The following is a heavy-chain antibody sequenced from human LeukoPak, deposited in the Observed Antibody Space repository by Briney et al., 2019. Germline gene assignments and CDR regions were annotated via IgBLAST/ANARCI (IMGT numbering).Heavy chain of an antibody. Sequence: GGSLRLSCAASGFTFSSYGMHWVRQAPGKGLEWVAFIRYDGSNKYYADSVRGRLTLSRDSSKNTLYLQMNNLSAEDTAVYYCATSYYDSSGYLDWYFDLWGRGTLVTVSS. CDR2: IRYDGSNK. CDR1: GFTFSSYG. J-gene: IGHJ2*01. D-gene: IGHD3-22*01. V-gene: IGHV3-30*02. CDR3: ATSYYDSSGYLDWYFDL.